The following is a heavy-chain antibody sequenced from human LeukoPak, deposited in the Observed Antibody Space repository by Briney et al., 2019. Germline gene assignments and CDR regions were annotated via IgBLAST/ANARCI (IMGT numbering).Heavy chain of an antibody. Sequence: PGESLRLSCVASGFTFRDYAMNWVRQAPGKGLEWVSTFKTNYNQVYYAESVRGRFTISTDNSKNTAYLQMNSLRVEDTALYYCARSVPDYTRFDFWGQGALVTVSS. CDR1: GFTFRDYA. CDR3: ARSVPDYTRFDF. V-gene: IGHV3-23*05. CDR2: FKTNYNQV. D-gene: IGHD4-11*01. J-gene: IGHJ4*02.